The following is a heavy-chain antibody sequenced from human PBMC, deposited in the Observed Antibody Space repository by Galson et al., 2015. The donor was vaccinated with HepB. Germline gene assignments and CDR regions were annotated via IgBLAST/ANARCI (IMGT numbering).Heavy chain of an antibody. CDR3: ARVDTAAIGVLHDSWTDSRAKNTLDR. V-gene: IGHV1-8*01. J-gene: IGHJ5*02. D-gene: IGHD3/OR15-3a*01. Sequence: SVKVSCKASGYTFTSYDINWVRQATGQGLEWMGWMNPNSGDTGYPQKFQGRVTMTRDTSVRTAYMELSSLRFEDTAIYYCARVDTAAIGVLHDSWTDSRAKNTLDRWGQETLALVST. CDR2: MNPNSGDT. CDR1: GYTFTSYD.